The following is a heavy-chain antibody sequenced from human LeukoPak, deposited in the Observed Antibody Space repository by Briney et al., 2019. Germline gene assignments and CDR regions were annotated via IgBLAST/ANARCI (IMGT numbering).Heavy chain of an antibody. D-gene: IGHD2-2*01. V-gene: IGHV3-7*01. Sequence: GGSLRLSCADSGFTFSSYWMSWVRQAPGKGLEWVANIKQDGSEKYYVDSVKGRFTISRDNAKNSLYLQMNSLRAEDTAVYYCARDICSSTSWHNFDYWGQGTLVTVSS. CDR1: GFTFSSYW. CDR2: IKQDGSEK. J-gene: IGHJ4*02. CDR3: ARDICSSTSWHNFDY.